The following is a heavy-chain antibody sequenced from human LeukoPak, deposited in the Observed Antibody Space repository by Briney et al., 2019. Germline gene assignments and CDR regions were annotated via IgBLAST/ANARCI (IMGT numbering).Heavy chain of an antibody. V-gene: IGHV3-30*01. J-gene: IGHJ4*02. CDR2: ISYDGSNK. CDR3: ARGTSYYYDSSGYYPNCDY. Sequence: GESLRLACPASGFTLSSYAMHWVRQAPGKGLEWVAVISYDGSNKYYADSVKGRFTISRDNSKNTLYLQMNSLRAEDTAVYYCARGTSYYYDSSGYYPNCDYWGQGTLVTVSS. CDR1: GFTLSSYA. D-gene: IGHD3-22*01.